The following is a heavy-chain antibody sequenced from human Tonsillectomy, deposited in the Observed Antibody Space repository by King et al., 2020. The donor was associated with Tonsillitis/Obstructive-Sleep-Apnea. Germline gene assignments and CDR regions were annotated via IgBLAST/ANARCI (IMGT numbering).Heavy chain of an antibody. CDR2: SYYSGSP. CDR3: ARIGAAAGTPFDS. V-gene: IGHV4-31*01. J-gene: IGHJ4*02. CDR1: GGSISSDNYY. D-gene: IGHD6-13*01. Sequence: HVQLQESGPGLVKPSQTLSLTCTVSGGSISSDNYYWTWIRQHPGKGLEWIGYSYYSGSPYYNPSLKSQVTISVDTSKNQFSLKLTSVTAADTAVYYCARIGAAAGTPFDSWGQGTLVTVSS.